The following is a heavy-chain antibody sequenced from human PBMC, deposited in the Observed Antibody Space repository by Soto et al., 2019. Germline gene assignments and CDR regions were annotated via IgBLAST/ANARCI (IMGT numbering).Heavy chain of an antibody. CDR2: ISGSGDFT. J-gene: IGHJ4*02. D-gene: IGHD3-10*01. V-gene: IGHV3-23*01. Sequence: GGSLRLSGAGSGFTFSNYAISWVRQTPGKGLEWVSVISGSGDFTYYADSVKGRFTISRDNPKNTIFLQMNSLRAEDTAVYYCAKGFYGSGSYYNERAFDSWGQGTLVTVSS. CDR3: AKGFYGSGSYYNERAFDS. CDR1: GFTFSNYA.